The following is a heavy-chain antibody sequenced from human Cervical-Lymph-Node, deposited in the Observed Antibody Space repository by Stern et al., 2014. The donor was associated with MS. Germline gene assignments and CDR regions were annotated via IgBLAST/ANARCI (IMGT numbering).Heavy chain of an antibody. V-gene: IGHV1-69*01. CDR3: ARVPPDDGYYYYGLDV. CDR2: VIPVCEAL. J-gene: IGHJ6*02. Sequence: VQLVQSGAEVKKPGASVKVSCKASGGSFNTYIINWVRQAPGPGLEWMGGVIPVCEALMYAQKFQGRVTITADESSSTAYLELSSLRSDDTAVYYCARVPPDDGYYYYGLDVWGQGTTVTVSS. CDR1: GGSFNTYI. D-gene: IGHD1-1*01.